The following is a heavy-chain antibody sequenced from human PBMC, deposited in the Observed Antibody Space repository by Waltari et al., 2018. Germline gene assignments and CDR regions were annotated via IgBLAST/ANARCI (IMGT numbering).Heavy chain of an antibody. J-gene: IGHJ6*03. CDR1: GGTFSRHV. CDR2: IIPVSGTA. V-gene: IGHV1-69*13. Sequence: QVQLVQSGAEVRKPGSSVTVSCEASGGTFSRHVISWVRQAPGQGLEWMGRIIPVSGTANYAQKFQGRVTITADKSTSTAYMELSSLRSEDAAVYYCARGDILIVPPTIVYYFMDVWGKGTTVTISS. CDR3: ARGDILIVPPTIVYYFMDV. D-gene: IGHD2-2*02.